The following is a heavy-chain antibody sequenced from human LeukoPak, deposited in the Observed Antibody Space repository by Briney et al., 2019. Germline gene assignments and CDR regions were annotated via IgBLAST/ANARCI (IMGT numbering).Heavy chain of an antibody. V-gene: IGHV1-2*02. Sequence: ASVKVSCKASGYTFTGFYIHWVRQAPGQGLEWMGWINPNSGDTNYAQKFQGRVTMTRDTSIGTAYMELRSLRSDETALYYCARGGAGDYGDYSALDIWGQGTMVTVSS. D-gene: IGHD4-17*01. CDR3: ARGGAGDYGDYSALDI. CDR2: INPNSGDT. J-gene: IGHJ3*02. CDR1: GYTFTGFY.